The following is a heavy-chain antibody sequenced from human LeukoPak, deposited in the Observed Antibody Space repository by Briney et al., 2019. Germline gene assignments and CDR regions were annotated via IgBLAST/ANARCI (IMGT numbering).Heavy chain of an antibody. CDR3: ARDSGTTGEVKFDP. Sequence: PSETLSLTCSVSGGSISSFYCNWMRQPAGKGLEWIGRIYTSGTTTYNPSLKGRVTMSVDTSKNQFSLKLSSVTAADTAVYYCARDSGTTGEVKFDPWGQGTLVTVSS. J-gene: IGHJ5*02. CDR1: GGSISSFY. CDR2: IYTSGTT. D-gene: IGHD3-10*01. V-gene: IGHV4-4*07.